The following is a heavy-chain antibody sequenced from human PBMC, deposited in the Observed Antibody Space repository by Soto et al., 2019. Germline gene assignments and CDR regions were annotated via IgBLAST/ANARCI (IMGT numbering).Heavy chain of an antibody. CDR1: GFTFSNYA. CDR2: ISSGGDTT. Sequence: GGSLRLSCAASGFTFSNYAMSWVRQAPGKGLDWVSGISSGGDTTYYTDSVKGRFTISRDNSKDMVYLQMNSLSADDTAVYYCAKDNPSQYYLGWTPVGYWGQGTPVTVSS. V-gene: IGHV3-23*01. D-gene: IGHD1-26*01. CDR3: AKDNPSQYYLGWTPVGY. J-gene: IGHJ4*02.